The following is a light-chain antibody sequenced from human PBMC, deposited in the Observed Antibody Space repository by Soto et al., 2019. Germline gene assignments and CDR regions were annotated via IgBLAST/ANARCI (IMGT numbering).Light chain of an antibody. CDR1: QSVRSN. CDR2: AAY. CDR3: QQYNRWPRT. V-gene: IGKV3-15*01. J-gene: IGKJ1*01. Sequence: EVVMTQSPATLSVSPGERATLSCRASQSVRSNLAWYQQRPGQAPRLLIYAAYTRATGIPARFSGSGSGTEFTLTIDSLQSEDFAVYYCQQYNRWPRTFGQGTKVDI.